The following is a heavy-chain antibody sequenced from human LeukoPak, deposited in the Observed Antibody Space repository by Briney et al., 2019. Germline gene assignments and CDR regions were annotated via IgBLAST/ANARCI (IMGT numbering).Heavy chain of an antibody. Sequence: GGSLRLSCAASGFIFCDYYVSWIRQAPGKGLEWISYISSTGNDKKYADSVKGRFTISKDHAKKSVHLEMNSLRDEDAAIYYCAREAVGGRYFDYWGQGTLVAVSS. CDR1: GFIFCDYY. J-gene: IGHJ4*02. V-gene: IGHV3-11*01. CDR2: ISSTGNDK. CDR3: AREAVGGRYFDY. D-gene: IGHD6-19*01.